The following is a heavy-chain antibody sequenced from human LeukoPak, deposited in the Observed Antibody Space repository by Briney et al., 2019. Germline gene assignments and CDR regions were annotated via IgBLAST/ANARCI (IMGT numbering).Heavy chain of an antibody. V-gene: IGHV1-69*05. CDR3: ARNYMYYGSGVEWFDP. D-gene: IGHD3-10*01. J-gene: IGHJ5*02. Sequence: ASVKVSCKASGGTFISYAISWVRQAPGQGLEWMGGIIPIFGTANYAQKFQGRVTITTDESTSAAYKELSSLRSEDTAVYYCARNYMYYGSGVEWFDPWGQGTLVTVSS. CDR2: IIPIFGTA. CDR1: GGTFISYA.